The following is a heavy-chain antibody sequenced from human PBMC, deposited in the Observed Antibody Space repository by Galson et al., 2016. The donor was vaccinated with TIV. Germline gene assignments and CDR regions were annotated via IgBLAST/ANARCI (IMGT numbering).Heavy chain of an antibody. D-gene: IGHD4-23*01. J-gene: IGHJ3*01. CDR2: IVGTGGTT. Sequence: SLRLSCAASGFTFSTYAMNWVRQAPGKGLEWVSGIVGTGGTTYYADSVKGRFTISSDNSKNTLYLQMNSLRADDSAVYYCAKRKNYGGDAFDLWGQGTLVTVSS. CDR1: GFTFSTYA. CDR3: AKRKNYGGDAFDL. V-gene: IGHV3-23*01.